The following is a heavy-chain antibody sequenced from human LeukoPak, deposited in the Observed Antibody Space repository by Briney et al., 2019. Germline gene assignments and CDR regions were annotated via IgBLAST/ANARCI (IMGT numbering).Heavy chain of an antibody. D-gene: IGHD3-22*01. Sequence: SETLSLTCAVYGGSFSGYYWSWIRQPPGKGLEWIGEINHSGSTNYNPSLKSRVTISVDTSKNQLSLKLSSVTAADTAVYYCARAQYYDSSGYYGYWGQGTLVTVSS. J-gene: IGHJ4*02. CDR2: INHSGST. CDR3: ARAQYYDSSGYYGY. V-gene: IGHV4-34*01. CDR1: GGSFSGYY.